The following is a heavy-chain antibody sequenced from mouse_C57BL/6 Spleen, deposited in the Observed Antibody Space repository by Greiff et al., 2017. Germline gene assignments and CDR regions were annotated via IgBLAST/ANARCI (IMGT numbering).Heavy chain of an antibody. Sequence: QVQLQQSGAELVKPGASVKISCKASGYAFSSYWMNWVKQRPGKGLEWIGQIYPGDGDTNYNGKFKGKATLTADKSSSTAYMQLSSLTSEDSAVYYCAIATVGGDYFDYWGQGTTLTVSS. J-gene: IGHJ2*01. D-gene: IGHD1-1*01. V-gene: IGHV1-80*01. CDR3: AIATVGGDYFDY. CDR2: IYPGDGDT. CDR1: GYAFSSYW.